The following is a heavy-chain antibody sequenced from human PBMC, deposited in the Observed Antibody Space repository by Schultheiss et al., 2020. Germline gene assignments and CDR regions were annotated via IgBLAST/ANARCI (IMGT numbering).Heavy chain of an antibody. Sequence: SETLSLTCTVSGGSISSYYWSWIRQPPGKGLEYIGYIHHSGNTGSNPSLSSRVTVSMDTSKKQFSLKLSSVTAADTAVYYCARHWGGAVAGTYYFDYWGQGTLVTVSS. V-gene: IGHV4-59*08. CDR3: ARHWGGAVAGTYYFDY. CDR1: GGSISSYY. CDR2: IHHSGNT. D-gene: IGHD6-19*01. J-gene: IGHJ4*02.